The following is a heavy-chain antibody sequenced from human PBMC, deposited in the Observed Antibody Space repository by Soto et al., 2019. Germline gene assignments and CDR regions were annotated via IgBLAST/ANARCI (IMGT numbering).Heavy chain of an antibody. V-gene: IGHV4-39*01. Sequence: QLQLQESGPGLVKPSETLSLTCTVSGGSISSSSYYWGWIRQPPGKGLEWIGRIDYSGSTYYNPSLKSRVPISADTSKNQVSLKLSSVTAADTSVYYCATLWGQDWGQGTLVTVSS. CDR2: IDYSGST. CDR3: ATLWGQD. D-gene: IGHD3-10*01. CDR1: GGSISSSSYY. J-gene: IGHJ4*02.